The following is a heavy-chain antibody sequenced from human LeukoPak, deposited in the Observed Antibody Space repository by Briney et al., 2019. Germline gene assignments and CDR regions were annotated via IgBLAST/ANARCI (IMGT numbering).Heavy chain of an antibody. CDR2: IGSSSSTI. CDR3: ARLDGSGRLKGILDH. J-gene: IGHJ4*02. V-gene: IGHV3-48*04. D-gene: IGHD3-10*01. Sequence: GGSQRLSCAASGFTFSIFGMNWVRQAPGKGLEWVAYIGSSSSTIYYADSVKGRFTISRDNAKNSLYLQMNSPRVEDTAVYYCARLDGSGRLKGILDHWGQGTLVTVSS. CDR1: GFTFSIFG.